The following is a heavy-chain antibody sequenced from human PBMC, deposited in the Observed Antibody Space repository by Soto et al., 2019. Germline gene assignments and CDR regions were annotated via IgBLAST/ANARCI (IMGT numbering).Heavy chain of an antibody. D-gene: IGHD6-13*01. CDR2: VSSTGST. CDR3: ARGGGSPYHKHACDF. CDR1: GASIAQSY. Sequence: SETLSLTFTVSGASIAQSYWNWVRQSPGKGLEWIVSVSSTGSTVYNPSLTSRVTVSLDTSKNQFSLTLNSVTAADTAVYHCARGGGSPYHKHACDFWVQGTLVT. J-gene: IGHJ4*02. V-gene: IGHV4-59*01.